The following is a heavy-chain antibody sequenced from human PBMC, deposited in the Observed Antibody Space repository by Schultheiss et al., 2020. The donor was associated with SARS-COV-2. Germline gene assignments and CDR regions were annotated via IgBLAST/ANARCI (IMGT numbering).Heavy chain of an antibody. CDR3: AGGGYCGGDCSI. D-gene: IGHD2-21*01. CDR2: ISSSGSTI. CDR1: GFTFSSYW. J-gene: IGHJ3*02. Sequence: GGSLRLSCAASGFTFSSYWMSWVRQAPGKGLEWVSYISSSGSTIYYADSVKGRFTISRDNAKNSLYLQMNSLRAEDTAVYYCAGGGYCGGDCSIWGQGTMVTVSS. V-gene: IGHV3-48*04.